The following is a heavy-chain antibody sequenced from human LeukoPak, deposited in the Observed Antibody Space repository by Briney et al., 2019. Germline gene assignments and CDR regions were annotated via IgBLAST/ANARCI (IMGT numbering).Heavy chain of an antibody. D-gene: IGHD6-19*01. CDR1: GGTFSSYA. J-gene: IGHJ4*02. Sequence: ASVKVSCKASGGTFSSYAISWVRQAPGQGLEWMGGIIPIFGTANYAQKFQGRVTITADESTSTAYMELSSPRSEDTAVYYCAVAGTGGVSDFDYWGQGTLVTVSS. V-gene: IGHV1-69*13. CDR3: AVAGTGGVSDFDY. CDR2: IIPIFGTA.